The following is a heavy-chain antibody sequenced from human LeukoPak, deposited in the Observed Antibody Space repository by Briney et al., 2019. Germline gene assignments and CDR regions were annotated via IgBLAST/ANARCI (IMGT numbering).Heavy chain of an antibody. J-gene: IGHJ4*02. CDR2: IYTSGST. V-gene: IGHV4-61*02. D-gene: IGHD1-20*01. Sequence: SETLSLTCTVSGGSISSGSYYWSWIRQPAGKGLEWIGRIYTSGSTNYNPSLKSRVTISVDTSKNQFSLKLGSVTAADTAVYYCARAPEDNWNVYYFDYWGQGTLVTVSS. CDR3: ARAPEDNWNVYYFDY. CDR1: GGSISSGSYY.